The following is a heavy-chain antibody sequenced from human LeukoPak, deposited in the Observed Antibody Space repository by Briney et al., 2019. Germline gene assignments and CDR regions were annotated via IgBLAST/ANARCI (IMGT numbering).Heavy chain of an antibody. Sequence: GGSLRLSCAASGFTFSSYSMNWVRQAPGKGLEWVSSISSSSSYIYYADSVKGRFTISRDNAKNSLYLQMNSLKTEDTAVYYCTTEARSSWYGFSYNWFDPWGQGTLVTVSS. CDR2: ISSSSSYI. J-gene: IGHJ5*02. V-gene: IGHV3-21*03. D-gene: IGHD6-13*01. CDR3: TTEARSSWYGFSYNWFDP. CDR1: GFTFSSYS.